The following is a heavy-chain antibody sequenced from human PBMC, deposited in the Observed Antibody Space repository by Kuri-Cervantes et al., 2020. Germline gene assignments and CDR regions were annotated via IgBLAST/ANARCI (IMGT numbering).Heavy chain of an antibody. CDR2: IYHSGST. CDR1: GGSISSSNW. Sequence: GSLRLSCAVSGGSISSSNWWSWVRQPPGKGLEWIGEIYHSGSTNYNPSLKSRVTISVDTSKNQFSLKLSSVTAADTAVYYCARTGTGGSIEYYFDYWGQGTLVTVSS. CDR3: ARTGTGGSIEYYFDY. J-gene: IGHJ4*02. D-gene: IGHD7-27*01. V-gene: IGHV4-4*02.